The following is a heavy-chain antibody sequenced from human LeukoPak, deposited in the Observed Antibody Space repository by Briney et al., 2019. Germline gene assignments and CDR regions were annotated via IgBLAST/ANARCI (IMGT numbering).Heavy chain of an antibody. CDR3: AVTSRYCSGGSCYSDFDY. Sequence: EASVKVSCKASGGTFSSYAISWVRQAPGQGLEWMGGIIPIFGTANYAQKFQGRVTITADKSTSTAYMELSSLRSEDTAVYYCAVTSRYCSGGSCYSDFDYWGQGTLVTVSS. CDR1: GGTFSSYA. D-gene: IGHD2-15*01. CDR2: IIPIFGTA. V-gene: IGHV1-69*06. J-gene: IGHJ4*02.